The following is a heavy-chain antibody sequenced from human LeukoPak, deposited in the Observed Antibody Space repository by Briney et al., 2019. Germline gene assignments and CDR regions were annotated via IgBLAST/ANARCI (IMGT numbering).Heavy chain of an antibody. Sequence: GASAKVSCKASGYTFTGYYMHWVRQAPRQGLEWMGRINRNSGGTNYAQKFQGRVTMTRDTSISTAYMELSRLRSDDAAVYYCARGPYCSGTSCSVYHLLHYWGQGTLVTVSS. CDR2: INRNSGGT. V-gene: IGHV1-2*06. CDR3: ARGPYCSGTSCSVYHLLHY. D-gene: IGHD2-2*01. CDR1: GYTFTGYY. J-gene: IGHJ4*02.